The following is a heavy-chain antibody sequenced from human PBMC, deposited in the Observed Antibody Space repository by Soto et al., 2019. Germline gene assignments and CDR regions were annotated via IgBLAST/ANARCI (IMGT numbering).Heavy chain of an antibody. J-gene: IGHJ4*02. CDR3: ERGDYAPRRFYFDP. CDR1: GGSVNSGGYY. D-gene: IGHD2-2*01. V-gene: IGHV4-61*03. Sequence: SATMSLTCTVSGGSVNSGGYYWRWIRQPPGKGIEWIGFIFYNGGTSYNPSLGGRVTISADTSKTIFSLNPNFVTAADPDVYYCERGDYAPRRFYFDPWGQGPLVT. CDR2: IFYNGGT.